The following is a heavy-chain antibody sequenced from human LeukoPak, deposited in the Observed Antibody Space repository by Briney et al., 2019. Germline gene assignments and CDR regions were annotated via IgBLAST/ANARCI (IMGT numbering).Heavy chain of an antibody. CDR2: IYYSGST. CDR3: ASFGFWSGYYGFDY. D-gene: IGHD3-3*01. J-gene: IGHJ4*02. CDR1: GGSISSSSYY. V-gene: IGHV4-39*01. Sequence: SETLSLTCTVSGGSISSSSYYWGWIRQPPGKGLEWIGSIYYSGSTYYNPSLKSRVTISVDTSKNQFPLKLSSVTAADTAVYYCASFGFWSGYYGFDYWGQGTLVTVSS.